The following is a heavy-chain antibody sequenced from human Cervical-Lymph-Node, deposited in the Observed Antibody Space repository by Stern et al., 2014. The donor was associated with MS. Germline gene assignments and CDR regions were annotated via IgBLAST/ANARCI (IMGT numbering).Heavy chain of an antibody. CDR2: VSHDANNR. J-gene: IGHJ4*02. D-gene: IGHD3-16*02. CDR3: ASPTFGGVIVPPDY. Sequence: MQLVESGGGVVQPGGSLRLSCAASGFTFSLYAMYWVRQAPGKGLEWVAVVSHDANNRYYADSVKGRFTISRDNFKNTLYLQMNSLRGEDAAVYYCASPTFGGVIVPPDYWGQGTLVTVSS. V-gene: IGHV3-30-3*01. CDR1: GFTFSLYA.